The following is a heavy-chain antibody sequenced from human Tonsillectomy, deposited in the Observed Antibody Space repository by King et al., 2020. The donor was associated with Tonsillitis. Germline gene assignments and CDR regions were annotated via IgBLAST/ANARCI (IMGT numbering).Heavy chain of an antibody. D-gene: IGHD4-11*01. CDR3: ATSHDYRNSWFDP. CDR2: LNPNSGGT. CDR1: GYIFTGYY. J-gene: IGHJ5*02. Sequence: VQLVQSGAEVKKPGASVKVSCKASGYIFTGYYMHWVRQAPGQGLEWMGWLNPNSGGTNYAQKFQGRVTMTRDTSISTAYLELSRLTSDDTAVYYCATSHDYRNSWFDPWGQGTLVTVSS. V-gene: IGHV1-2*02.